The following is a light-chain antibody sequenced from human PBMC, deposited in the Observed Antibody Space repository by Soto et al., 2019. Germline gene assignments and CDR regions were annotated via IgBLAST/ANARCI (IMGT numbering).Light chain of an antibody. J-gene: IGLJ2*01. Sequence: QSVLTQPPSASGTPGQRVTISCSGSRPSIGSNHVYWYQQLPGMAPKLLIYTNNQRPSGVPDRFSASKSGTSASLAISGLRSEDEADYYWAAWHDSLSGVIFGGGTKVTVL. CDR2: TNN. CDR3: AAWHDSLSGVI. V-gene: IGLV1-47*02. CDR1: RPSIGSNH.